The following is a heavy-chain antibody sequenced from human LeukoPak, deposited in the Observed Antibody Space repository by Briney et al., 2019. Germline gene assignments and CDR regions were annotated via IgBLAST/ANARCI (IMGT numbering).Heavy chain of an antibody. J-gene: IGHJ1*01. CDR2: ISHSGST. Sequence: SETLSLTCNVSGDSMNTYFWNWIRLPPGKGLEWLGYISHSGSTNYNPSLKSRLTMSVDMSKDQFSLRLTSATAADTAVYFCAKSGWLRRAFFQDWGQGILVTVSS. CDR1: GDSMNTYF. V-gene: IGHV4-59*01. CDR3: AKSGWLRRAFFQD. D-gene: IGHD6-19*01.